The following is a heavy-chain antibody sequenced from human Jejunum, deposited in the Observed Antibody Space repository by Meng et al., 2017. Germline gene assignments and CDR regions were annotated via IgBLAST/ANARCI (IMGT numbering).Heavy chain of an antibody. J-gene: IGHJ4*02. CDR2: ITSDGSST. V-gene: IGHV3-74*01. CDR1: GFNFSSHS. CDR3: ARDPLSYGATFDY. Sequence: GESLKISCEASGFNFSSHSINWVRQAPGKGLVWVSRITSDGSSTTYADSVKGRFTTSRDNAKNTLYLQMNSLRAEDTAVYYCARDPLSYGATFDYWGQGTLVTVSS. D-gene: IGHD4/OR15-4a*01.